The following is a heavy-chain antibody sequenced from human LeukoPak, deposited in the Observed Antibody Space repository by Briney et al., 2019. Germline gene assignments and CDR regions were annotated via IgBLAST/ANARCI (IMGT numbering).Heavy chain of an antibody. CDR2: IYYSGST. D-gene: IGHD3-22*01. Sequence: SETLSLTCTVSGGSISSSSYYRGWIRQPPGKGLEWIGSIYYSGSTYYNPSLKSRVTISVDTSKNQFSLKLSSVTAADTAVYYCARVPADNYYDSSGYNDYWGQGTLVTVSS. J-gene: IGHJ4*02. V-gene: IGHV4-39*07. CDR1: GGSISSSSYY. CDR3: ARVPADNYYDSSGYNDY.